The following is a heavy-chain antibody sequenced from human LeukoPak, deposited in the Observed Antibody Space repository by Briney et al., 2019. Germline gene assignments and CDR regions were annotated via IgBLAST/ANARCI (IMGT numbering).Heavy chain of an antibody. D-gene: IGHD1-26*01. J-gene: IGHJ1*01. V-gene: IGHV4-59*01. CDR3: ARDSSGSYDH. CDR2: IYYSGST. Sequence: SETLSLTCTVSGGSNSSYYWSWIRQPPGKGLEWIGYIYYSGSTNYNPSLKSRVTISVDTSKNQFSLKLSSVTAADTAVYYCARDSSGSYDHWGQGTLVTVYS. CDR1: GGSNSSYY.